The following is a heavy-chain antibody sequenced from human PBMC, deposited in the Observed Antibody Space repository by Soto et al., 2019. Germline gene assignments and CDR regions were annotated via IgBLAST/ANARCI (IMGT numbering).Heavy chain of an antibody. CDR3: ARGSPVRTGVTTGVNGMDV. D-gene: IGHD4-17*01. V-gene: IGHV3-64*01. Sequence: EVQLVESGGGLVQPGGSLRLSCAASGFTFSSYAMHWVRQAPGKGLEYVSAISSNGGSTYYANSVKGRFTISRDNSNDSLYFEMDSLRAEDMDVYYWARGSPVRTGVTTGVNGMDVWGQGSTVTVSS. CDR2: ISSNGGST. J-gene: IGHJ6*02. CDR1: GFTFSSYA.